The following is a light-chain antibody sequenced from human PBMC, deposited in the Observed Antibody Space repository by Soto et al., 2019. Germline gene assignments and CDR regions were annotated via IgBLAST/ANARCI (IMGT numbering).Light chain of an antibody. J-gene: IGKJ1*01. CDR1: QSVSVF. CDR2: DAS. CDR3: QQYGSSLWT. V-gene: IGKV3-20*01. Sequence: EIVLTQSPATLSLSPGEGATLSCRASQSVSVFLAWYQQKPGQAPRLLIFDASNRATGIPDRFSGSGSGTDFTLTISRLEPEDFAVYYCQQYGSSLWTFGQGTKVDI.